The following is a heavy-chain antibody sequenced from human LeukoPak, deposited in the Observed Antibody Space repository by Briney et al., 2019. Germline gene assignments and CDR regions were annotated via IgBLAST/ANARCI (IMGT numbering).Heavy chain of an antibody. CDR3: AKAGNYGDPPDY. J-gene: IGHJ4*02. CDR2: ILYDGSNT. V-gene: IGHV3-30-3*01. Sequence: GRSLRLSCTASGFTFNSYAMHWVRQAPGEGLEWVAVILYDGSNTYYADSVKGRFTISRDNSKNTLYLQMNSLRAEDTAVFYCAKAGNYGDPPDYWGQGTLVTVSS. D-gene: IGHD4-17*01. CDR1: GFTFNSYA.